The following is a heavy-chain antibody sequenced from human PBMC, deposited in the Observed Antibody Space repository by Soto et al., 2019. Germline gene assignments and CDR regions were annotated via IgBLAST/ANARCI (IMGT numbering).Heavy chain of an antibody. J-gene: IGHJ5*02. CDR2: IYYSGST. D-gene: IGHD3-3*01. Sequence: SETLSLTCTFSGGSISRYYWSWIRQPPGNGLDWSGYIYYSGSTNYNPSLKSRITISVDTSKNQFSLKLSSVTAADTAVYYCARSLTGNTYDFWSGYYTQGHNWFDPWGQGTLVTVSS. V-gene: IGHV4-59*13. CDR3: ARSLTGNTYDFWSGYYTQGHNWFDP. CDR1: GGSISRYY.